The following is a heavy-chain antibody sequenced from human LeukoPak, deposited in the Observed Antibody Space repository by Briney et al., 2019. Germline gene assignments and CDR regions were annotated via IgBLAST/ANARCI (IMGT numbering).Heavy chain of an antibody. CDR2: IGTAGDT. CDR1: GFTFSSYD. D-gene: IGHD3-9*01. J-gene: IGHJ4*02. V-gene: IGHV3-13*03. Sequence: GGSLRLSCAACGFTFSSYDMHWVRQATGKGLEWVSAIGTAGDTYYPGSVKGQFTISRENAKNSLYLQMNSLRAEDTAVYYCARDFGDILTGYQRFDYWGQGTLVTVSS. CDR3: ARDFGDILTGYQRFDY.